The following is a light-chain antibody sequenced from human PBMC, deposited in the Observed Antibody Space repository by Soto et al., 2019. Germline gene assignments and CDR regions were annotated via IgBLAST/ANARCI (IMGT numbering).Light chain of an antibody. Sequence: EIMMTQSPATLSLSPGEGATLSCRASHTVGYSLAWYQQKPGQAPRLLIYGASTRVTGIPARFGGSGSQTEFTLTISSLQSEDFAVYYCQQYKNWPAYTFGQGTKLEIK. V-gene: IGKV3-15*01. CDR1: HTVGYS. CDR3: QQYKNWPAYT. CDR2: GAS. J-gene: IGKJ2*01.